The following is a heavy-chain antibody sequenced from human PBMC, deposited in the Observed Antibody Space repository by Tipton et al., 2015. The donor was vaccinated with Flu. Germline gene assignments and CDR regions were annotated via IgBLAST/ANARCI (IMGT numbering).Heavy chain of an antibody. CDR1: GLTFDGYD. Sequence: QLVQSGGVVVQPGGSLRLSCAASGLTFDGYDMHWVRQAPGKGLEWVSVISWDGGSTFYADSVRGRFTVSRDNSEHSLYLQMSSLRAEDTALYYCATEVAWQGGVYYGMDGWGQGTTVTVSS. D-gene: IGHD1-26*01. J-gene: IGHJ6*02. CDR2: ISWDGGST. V-gene: IGHV3-43D*03. CDR3: ATEVAWQGGVYYGMDG.